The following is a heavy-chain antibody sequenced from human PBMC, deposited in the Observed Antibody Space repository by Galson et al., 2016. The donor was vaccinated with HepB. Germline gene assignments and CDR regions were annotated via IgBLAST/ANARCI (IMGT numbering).Heavy chain of an antibody. Sequence: SVKVSCKASGYTFTSYGISWVRQAPGQGLEWMGWISAYNHNPHYAQNLQDRVTLTTESSTSTAYMELRSLRSDDTAVYYCARSPSMSGYGYYDYWGQGTLVTVSS. CDR3: ARSPSMSGYGYYDY. D-gene: IGHD2/OR15-2a*01. J-gene: IGHJ4*02. CDR1: GYTFTSYG. V-gene: IGHV1-18*01. CDR2: ISAYNHNP.